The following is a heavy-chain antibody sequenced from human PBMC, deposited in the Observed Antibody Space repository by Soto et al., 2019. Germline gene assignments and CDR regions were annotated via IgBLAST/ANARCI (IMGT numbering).Heavy chain of an antibody. J-gene: IGHJ6*02. Sequence: QVQLVQSGAEVKKPGSSVKVSCKASGGTFSSYAISWVRQAPGQGLEWMGGIIPIFGTANYAQKFQGRVTITADKSTSTGYMELSSLRSEDTAVYYCARAANYDFWGGYYYGMDVWGQGTTVTVSS. CDR1: GGTFSSYA. V-gene: IGHV1-69*06. D-gene: IGHD3-3*01. CDR2: IIPIFGTA. CDR3: ARAANYDFWGGYYYGMDV.